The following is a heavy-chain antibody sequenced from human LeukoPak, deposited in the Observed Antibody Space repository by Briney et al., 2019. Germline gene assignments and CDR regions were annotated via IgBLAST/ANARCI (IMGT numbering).Heavy chain of an antibody. D-gene: IGHD3-22*01. CDR1: GGSVSSGSYY. V-gene: IGHV4-61*01. CDR3: ARRYYYDSSGYYYDDY. J-gene: IGHJ4*02. Sequence: PSETLSLTCTVSGGSVSSGSYYWSWIRQPPGKGLEWIGYIYYSGSTNYNPSLKSRVTISVDTSKNQFSLKLSSVTAADTDVYYCARRYYYDSSGYYYDDYWGQGTLVTVSS. CDR2: IYYSGST.